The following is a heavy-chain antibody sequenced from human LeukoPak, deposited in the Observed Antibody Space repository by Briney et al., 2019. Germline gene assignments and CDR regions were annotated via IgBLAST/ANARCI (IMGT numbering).Heavy chain of an antibody. V-gene: IGHV1-3*03. Sequence: GASVKVSCKASGYTYTSYAMHWVRQAPGQRREGMGWINAGNGNTKYSHEFQGRATITRDTTASTAYTALSSLRTEDMAVYYCARDHSSGWYDYWGQGTLVTVSS. J-gene: IGHJ4*02. D-gene: IGHD6-19*01. CDR1: GYTYTSYA. CDR2: INAGNGNT. CDR3: ARDHSSGWYDY.